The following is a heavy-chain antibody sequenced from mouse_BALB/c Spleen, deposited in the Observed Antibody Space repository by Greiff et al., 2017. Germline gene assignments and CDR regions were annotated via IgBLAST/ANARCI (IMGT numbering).Heavy chain of an antibody. Sequence: QVQLQQSGAELARPGASVKLSCKASGYTFTDYYINWVKQRTGQGLEWIGEIYPGSGNTYYNEKFKGKATLTADKSSSTAYMQLSSLTSEDSAVYFCARLRRDYAMDYWGQGTSVTVSS. CDR3: ARLRRDYAMDY. D-gene: IGHD2-12*01. J-gene: IGHJ4*01. CDR2: IYPGSGNT. CDR1: GYTFTDYY. V-gene: IGHV1-77*01.